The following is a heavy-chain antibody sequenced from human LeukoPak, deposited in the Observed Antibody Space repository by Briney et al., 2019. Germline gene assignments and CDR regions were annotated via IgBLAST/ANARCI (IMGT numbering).Heavy chain of an antibody. CDR3: AKEHSSSWYVNWFDP. D-gene: IGHD6-13*01. Sequence: GGSLRLSCATSGFTFSSYAMTWVRQAPGKGLEWVSGISGSSGRTYYADSVKGRFTISRDNSKNTLYLQMNSLRAEDTAVYYCAKEHSSSWYVNWFDPWGQGTLVTVSS. CDR1: GFTFSSYA. V-gene: IGHV3-23*01. J-gene: IGHJ5*02. CDR2: ISGSSGRT.